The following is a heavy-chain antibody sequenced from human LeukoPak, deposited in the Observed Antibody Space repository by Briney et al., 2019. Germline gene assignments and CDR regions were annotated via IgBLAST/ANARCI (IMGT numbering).Heavy chain of an antibody. V-gene: IGHV3-23*01. CDR3: AKGRGYCAGGSCYSDY. CDR2: ISGSGGST. Sequence: GGSLRLSCAASGFTFSSYAMSWVRQAPGKGLEWVSAISGSGGSTYYADSVKGRFTISRDNSKNTLYLQMNSLRVEDTAIYYCAKGRGYCAGGSCYSDYWGQGTLVTVSS. CDR1: GFTFSSYA. J-gene: IGHJ4*02. D-gene: IGHD2-15*01.